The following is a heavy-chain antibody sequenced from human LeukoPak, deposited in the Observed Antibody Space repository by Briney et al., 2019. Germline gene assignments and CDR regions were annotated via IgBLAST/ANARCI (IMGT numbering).Heavy chain of an antibody. CDR2: INWNGGST. D-gene: IGHD1-7*01. Sequence: GSLRLSCAASGFTLDDYGMSWVRQAPGKGLEWVSGINWNGGSTGYAGSVKGRFTISRDNAKNSLYLQMNSLRAEDTALYYCARTVKLELGAFDIWGQGTMVTVSS. V-gene: IGHV3-20*04. CDR1: GFTLDDYG. CDR3: ARTVKLELGAFDI. J-gene: IGHJ3*02.